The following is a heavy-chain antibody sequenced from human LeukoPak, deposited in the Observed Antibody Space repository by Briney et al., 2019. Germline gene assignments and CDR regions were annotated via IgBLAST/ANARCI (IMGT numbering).Heavy chain of an antibody. CDR1: GFTFSSYN. CDR2: ITTISCSI. CDR3: AREAYTVFVLEAFDS. D-gene: IGHD5/OR15-5a*01. V-gene: IGHV3-21*06. Sequence: GGSLRLPCTVSGFTFSSYNMNWARQAPGKGLEWVSSITTISCSIFYADSVKGRFTVSRDNSKSSLYLQMNSLRVEDTAVYYCAREAYTVFVLEAFDSWGQGTLVTVS. J-gene: IGHJ4*02.